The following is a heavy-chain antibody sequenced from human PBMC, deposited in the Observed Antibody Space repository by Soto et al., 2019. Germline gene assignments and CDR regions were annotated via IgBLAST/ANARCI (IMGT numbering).Heavy chain of an antibody. CDR1: GFTFSSYA. CDR2: ISYDGSNK. CDR3: AREDIYTGIVGATWIAFDI. V-gene: IGHV3-30-3*01. J-gene: IGHJ3*02. D-gene: IGHD1-26*01. Sequence: QVQLVESGGGVVQPGRSLRLSCAASGFTFSSYAMHWVRQAPGKGLEWVAVISYDGSNKYYADSVKGRFTISRDNSKNTLYLQMNSLRAEDTAVYYCAREDIYTGIVGATWIAFDIWGRGTMVTVSS.